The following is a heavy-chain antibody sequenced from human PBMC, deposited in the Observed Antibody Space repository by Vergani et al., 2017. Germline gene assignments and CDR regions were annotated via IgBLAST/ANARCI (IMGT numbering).Heavy chain of an antibody. CDR1: GGTFSSYA. CDR3: AESPITIFGVGVLSNDAFDI. D-gene: IGHD3-3*01. CDR2: IIPIFGTA. J-gene: IGHJ3*02. V-gene: IGHV1-69*18. Sequence: QVQLVQSGAEVKKPGSSVKVSCKASGGTFSSYAISWVRQAPGQGLEWMGRIIPIFGTANYAQKFQGRVTITADESTSTAYMELSSLRSEDTAVYYCAESPITIFGVGVLSNDAFDIWGQGTMVTVSA.